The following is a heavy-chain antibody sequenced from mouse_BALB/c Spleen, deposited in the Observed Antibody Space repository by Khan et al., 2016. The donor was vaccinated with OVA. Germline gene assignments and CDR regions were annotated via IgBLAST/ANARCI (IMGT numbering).Heavy chain of an antibody. J-gene: IGHJ3*01. V-gene: IGHV1-7*01. CDR1: GYTFTSYW. CDR2: INPTSGYT. CDR3: ARDRFDY. Sequence: QVQLKESGAELAKPGASVKMSCKASGYTFTSYWMHWITQGPGQGLEWIGYINPTSGYTDYNQKFKDKATLTAEKSSSTANMQLNSLTSDESAGFYCARDRFDYWGQGTTLTVSA.